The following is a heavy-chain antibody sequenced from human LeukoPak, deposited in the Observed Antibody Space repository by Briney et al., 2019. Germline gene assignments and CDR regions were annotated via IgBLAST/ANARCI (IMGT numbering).Heavy chain of an antibody. CDR1: GYTFTKYY. J-gene: IGHJ4*02. CDR2: IHPTVGDT. D-gene: IGHD6-19*01. CDR3: ASDREYSSGWYVDY. V-gene: IGHV1-46*01. Sequence: ASVKVSCKASGYTFTKYYIHWVRQAPGQGLEWMGIIHPTVGDTTYAQKFQGRVTMTRDMSTGTVYMDLSSLRSEDTAVYYCASDREYSSGWYVDYWGQGTLVTVSS.